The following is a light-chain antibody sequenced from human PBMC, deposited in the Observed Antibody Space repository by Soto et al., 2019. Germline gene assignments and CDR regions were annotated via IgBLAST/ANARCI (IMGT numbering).Light chain of an antibody. V-gene: IGKV1-17*01. CDR1: QDIRND. CDR2: DAS. Sequence: DVQMTQSPSSLSASVGDRVTITCRASQDIRNDLGWYQQKSGKAPKRLIYDASSLESGVPSRFSGSGSGTEFTLTISSLQPDDFATYYCQQYNSYPLTFGGGTKVEIK. CDR3: QQYNSYPLT. J-gene: IGKJ4*01.